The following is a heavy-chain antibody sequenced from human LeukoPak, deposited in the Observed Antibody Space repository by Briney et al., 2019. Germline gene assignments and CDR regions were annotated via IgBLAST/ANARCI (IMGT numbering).Heavy chain of an antibody. Sequence: SETLSLTCTVSGGSMSSYYWSWIRQPAGKGLEWIGRIHTSASTNYNPSLKSRVTMSVDTSKNQFSLKLSSVTAADTAIYYCATYYCSRTCRFDSWGQGALVTVSS. J-gene: IGHJ4*02. D-gene: IGHD2-2*01. V-gene: IGHV4-4*07. CDR1: GGSMSSYY. CDR3: ATYYCSRTCRFDS. CDR2: IHTSAST.